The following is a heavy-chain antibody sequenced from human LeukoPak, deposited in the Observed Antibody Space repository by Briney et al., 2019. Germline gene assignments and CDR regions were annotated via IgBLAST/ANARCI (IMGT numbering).Heavy chain of an antibody. CDR3: AASITMFDY. V-gene: IGHV3-7*02. CDR2: IKEDGSVK. CDR1: GFTFSRYW. J-gene: IGHJ4*02. D-gene: IGHD3-10*01. Sequence: PAGSLRLSCAASGFTFSRYWMSWVRQAPGKGLEWVANIKEDGSVKYYVESVKGRFTISRDNAKNSLYLQMNSLRAEDTAVYYCAASITMFDYRGQGTTVTVSS.